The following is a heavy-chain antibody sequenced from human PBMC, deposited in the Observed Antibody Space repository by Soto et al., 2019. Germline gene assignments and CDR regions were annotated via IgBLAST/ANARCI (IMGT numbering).Heavy chain of an antibody. V-gene: IGHV3-30*03. Sequence: PGGSLRLSCGAPGVTFKDYGMHWVRQAPGKGLEWVAVISNDGKQTYYADSVKGRFTISKDKSKRTLFLQMNSLRVDDTAVYYCARDGWGSNWYFDLWGRGTLVTVSS. J-gene: IGHJ2*01. CDR1: GVTFKDYG. D-gene: IGHD3-16*01. CDR3: ARDGWGSNWYFDL. CDR2: ISNDGKQT.